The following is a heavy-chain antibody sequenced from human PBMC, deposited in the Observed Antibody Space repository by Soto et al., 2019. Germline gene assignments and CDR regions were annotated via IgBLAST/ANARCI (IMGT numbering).Heavy chain of an antibody. V-gene: IGHV3-7*03. CDR3: VPGYHLDY. CDR2: IKNDGSER. J-gene: IGHJ4*02. Sequence: GESLKISCAASGISTSSYWMGWVRQAPGRGLEWVASIKNDGSERYYMDSLKGRFTISRDNALHLLYLQMNSLRAADTAVYFCVPGYHLDYRGQGGLVTDSS. CDR1: GISTSSYW. D-gene: IGHD5-18*01.